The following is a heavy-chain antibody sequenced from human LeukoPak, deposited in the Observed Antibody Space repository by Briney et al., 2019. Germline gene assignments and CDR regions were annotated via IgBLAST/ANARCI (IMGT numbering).Heavy chain of an antibody. V-gene: IGHV3-30*03. CDR2: ISYDGSNK. Sequence: GGSLRLSCAASGFTFSSYSMNWVRQAPGKGLEWVAVISYDGSNKYYADSVKGRFTISRDNSKNTLYLQMNSLRAEDTAVYYCAEAGYSYGYGGVYWGQGTLVTVSS. CDR3: AEAGYSYGYGGVY. J-gene: IGHJ4*02. CDR1: GFTFSSYS. D-gene: IGHD5-18*01.